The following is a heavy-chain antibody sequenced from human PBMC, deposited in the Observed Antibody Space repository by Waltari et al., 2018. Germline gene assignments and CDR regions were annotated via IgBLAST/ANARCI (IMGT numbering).Heavy chain of an antibody. CDR1: GGPCSSYG. Sequence: QVQLVQSGAEVKKPGSSVTVAGKASGGPCSSYGISWVGLAPGQGLEWMGGIIPIFGTANYAQKFQGRVTITADESTSTAYMELSSLRSEDTAVYYCARDYYGSGWSWFDPWGQGTLVTVSS. D-gene: IGHD3-10*01. CDR3: ARDYYGSGWSWFDP. V-gene: IGHV1-69*12. CDR2: IIPIFGTA. J-gene: IGHJ5*02.